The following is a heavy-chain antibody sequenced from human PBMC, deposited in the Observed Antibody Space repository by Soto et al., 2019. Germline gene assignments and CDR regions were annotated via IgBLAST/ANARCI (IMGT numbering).Heavy chain of an antibody. CDR1: GFTFSSYW. CDR2: INSDGSST. D-gene: IGHD3-22*01. Sequence: TGGSLRLSCAASGFTFSSYWMHWVRQAPGKGLVWVSRINSDGSSTSYADSVKGRFTISRDNAKNTLYLQMNSLRAEDTAVYYCARRNYYDSSGIRGLDHWGQGTLVTVSS. J-gene: IGHJ5*02. V-gene: IGHV3-74*01. CDR3: ARRNYYDSSGIRGLDH.